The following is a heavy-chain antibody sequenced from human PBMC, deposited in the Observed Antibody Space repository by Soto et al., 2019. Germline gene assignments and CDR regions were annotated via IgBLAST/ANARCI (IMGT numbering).Heavy chain of an antibody. D-gene: IGHD5-12*01. CDR3: TTDLNHVVIVATILGYG. V-gene: IGHV3-15*07. Sequence: EVQLVESGGGLVKPGGSLRLSCAASGFTFSNAWMNWVRQAPGKGLEWVGRIKSKTDGGTTDYAAPVKGRFTISRDDSKNTLYLQMNSLKTEDTAVYYCTTDLNHVVIVATILGYGWGQGTLVTVSS. CDR1: GFTFSNAW. J-gene: IGHJ4*02. CDR2: IKSKTDGGTT.